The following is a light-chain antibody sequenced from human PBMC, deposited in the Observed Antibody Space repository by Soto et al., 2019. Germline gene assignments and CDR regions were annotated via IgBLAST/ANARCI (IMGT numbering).Light chain of an antibody. J-gene: IGKJ5*01. CDR2: DAS. CDR1: QSVSNNY. V-gene: IGKV3D-20*01. Sequence: EIVLTQSPATLSLSPGERATLSCGASQSVSNNYLAWYQEKPGRAPRLLIYDASKRAAGIPYRFSGSGSGTDFTLTMSRLESEDFGLYFCQQYGSPLPITFGQGTRLEIK. CDR3: QQYGSPLPIT.